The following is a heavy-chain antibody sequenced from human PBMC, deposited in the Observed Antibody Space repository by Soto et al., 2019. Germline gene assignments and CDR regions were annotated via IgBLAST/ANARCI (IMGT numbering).Heavy chain of an antibody. CDR3: ARGRGYSYGPYYFDY. Sequence: PSETLSLTCTVSGGSISSEGYYWSWFRQLPGKGLEWIGDIYHSGTTYHNPSLRSRLTISGDASKNQFSLKLSSVTDADTALYYCARGRGYSYGPYYFDYWGQGTLVTVSS. J-gene: IGHJ4*02. D-gene: IGHD5-18*01. CDR2: IYHSGTT. CDR1: GGSISSEGYY. V-gene: IGHV4-31*03.